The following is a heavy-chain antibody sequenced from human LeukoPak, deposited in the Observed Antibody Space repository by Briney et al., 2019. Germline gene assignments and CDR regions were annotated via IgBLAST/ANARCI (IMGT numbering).Heavy chain of an antibody. CDR2: IPYDGSNK. V-gene: IGHV3-30*03. Sequence: GRSLRLSCEASGFTFSTYGMHWVRQAPGKGLEWITLIPYDGSNKYYADSVKGRFTISRDNSKNTLYLQMNSLRPEDTAVYYCARDRGTTSSSGWYFDPWGRGTLVTVSS. CDR1: GFTFSTYG. CDR3: ARDRGTTSSSGWYFDP. J-gene: IGHJ2*01. D-gene: IGHD2-2*01.